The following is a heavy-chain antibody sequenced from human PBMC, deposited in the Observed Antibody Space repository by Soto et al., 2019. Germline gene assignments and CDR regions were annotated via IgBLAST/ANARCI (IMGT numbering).Heavy chain of an antibody. J-gene: IGHJ5*02. Sequence: QVQLVESGGGVVQPGRSLRLSCAASGFTFSSYGMHWVRQAPGKGLEWVAVISYDGSNKYYADSVKGRFTISRDNSKNTLYLQMNSLRSEDTAVYYCAKYLRGGATSNWFDPWGQGTLVTVSS. CDR1: GFTFSSYG. V-gene: IGHV3-30*18. CDR2: ISYDGSNK. CDR3: AKYLRGGATSNWFDP. D-gene: IGHD1-26*01.